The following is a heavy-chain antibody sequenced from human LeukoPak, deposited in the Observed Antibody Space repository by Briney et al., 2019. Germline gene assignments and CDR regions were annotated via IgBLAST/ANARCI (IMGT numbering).Heavy chain of an antibody. Sequence: GGSLRLSCAASGFTSSSYAMSWVRQAPGKGLEWVSAISGSGGSTYYADSVKGRFTISRDNSKNTLYLQMNSLRAEDTAVYYCAKAGDFWSGYFRRPFDYWGQGTLVTVSS. CDR2: ISGSGGST. D-gene: IGHD3-3*01. CDR3: AKAGDFWSGYFRRPFDY. J-gene: IGHJ4*02. V-gene: IGHV3-23*01. CDR1: GFTSSSYA.